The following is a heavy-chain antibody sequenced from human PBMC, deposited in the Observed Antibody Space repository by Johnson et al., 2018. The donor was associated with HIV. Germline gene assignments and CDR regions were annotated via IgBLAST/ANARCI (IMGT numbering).Heavy chain of an antibody. CDR1: GFTVSSNY. D-gene: IGHD4-17*01. CDR2: ISNNGGST. CDR3: ARVKPPDYGDAWVVGAFDI. Sequence: VQLVESGGGLVQPGGSLRLSCAASGFTVSSNYMNWVRQAPGKGLEYVSAISNNGGSTYYANSVKGRFTISRDNSKNTLYLQMNSLRAEDTAVYYCARVKPPDYGDAWVVGAFDIWGQGTMVTVSS. J-gene: IGHJ3*02. V-gene: IGHV3-64*01.